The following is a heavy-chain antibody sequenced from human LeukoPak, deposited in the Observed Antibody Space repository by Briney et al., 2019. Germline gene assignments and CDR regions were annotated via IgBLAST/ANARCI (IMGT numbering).Heavy chain of an antibody. V-gene: IGHV3-53*05. CDR3: ATDGGLGGPEGDNWFDS. J-gene: IGHJ5*01. CDR1: AFAVTTTY. D-gene: IGHD3-16*01. CDR2: LHSGGST. Sequence: GGSLRLSCAASAFAVTTTYMSWVRQAPGKGLEWVSALHSGGSTFYAASVKGRFTISRDNSKNTLYLQMDGLRPEDTAMYYCATDGGLGGPEGDNWFDSWGQGTLVTVSS.